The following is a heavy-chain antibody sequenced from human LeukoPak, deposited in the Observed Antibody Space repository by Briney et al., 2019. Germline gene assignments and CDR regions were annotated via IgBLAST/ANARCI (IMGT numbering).Heavy chain of an antibody. V-gene: IGHV1-69*04. Sequence: SVKVSCKASGGTFSSYAINWVRQAPGQGLEWMGRIIPILGIANYAQKFQGRVTITADKSTSTAYMELSSLRSEDTAVYYCARVGIAVAGTVYWGQGTLVTVSS. CDR2: IIPILGIA. CDR1: GGTFSSYA. CDR3: ARVGIAVAGTVY. J-gene: IGHJ4*02. D-gene: IGHD6-19*01.